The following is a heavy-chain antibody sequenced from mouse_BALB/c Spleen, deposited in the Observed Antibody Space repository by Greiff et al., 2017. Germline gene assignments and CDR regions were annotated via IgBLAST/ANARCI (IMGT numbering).Heavy chain of an antibody. CDR1: GFTFSSFG. CDR3: ARRAGTGYAMDY. CDR2: ISSGSSTI. J-gene: IGHJ4*01. Sequence: EVQLQESGGGLVQPGGSRKLSCAASGFTFSSFGMHWVRQAPEKGLEWVAYISSGSSTIYYADTVKGRFTISRDNPKNTLFLQMTSLRSEDTAMYYCARRAGTGYAMDYWGQGTSVTVSS. V-gene: IGHV5-17*02. D-gene: IGHD4-1*01.